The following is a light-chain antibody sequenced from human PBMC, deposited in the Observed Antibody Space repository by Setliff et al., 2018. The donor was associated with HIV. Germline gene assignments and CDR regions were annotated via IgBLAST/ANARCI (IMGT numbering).Light chain of an antibody. V-gene: IGLV2-11*01. CDR3: SSYAITNTLP. J-gene: IGLJ1*01. CDR2: EVN. Sequence: QSVLTQPRSVSGSPGQSVTISCTGTNSNVGGSKYVSWYQQYPGKAPKLLIYEVNKRPSEVPDRFSGSKSGNTASLTISGHQAEDEADYYCSSYAITNTLPFGTGTKGTVL. CDR1: NSNVGGSKY.